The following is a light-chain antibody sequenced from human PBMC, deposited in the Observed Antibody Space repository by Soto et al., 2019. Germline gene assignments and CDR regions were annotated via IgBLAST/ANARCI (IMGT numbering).Light chain of an antibody. Sequence: EVVLTQSPGTLSLSPGERATLSCRASETVGSNYLAWYQQQPGQAPRLLIFDASSRATGIPDRFSGSGSGTECSLTISRLEPEDSAVYFCHHYGYGADTFGQGTKLEI. V-gene: IGKV3-20*01. J-gene: IGKJ2*01. CDR2: DAS. CDR1: ETVGSNY. CDR3: HHYGYGADT.